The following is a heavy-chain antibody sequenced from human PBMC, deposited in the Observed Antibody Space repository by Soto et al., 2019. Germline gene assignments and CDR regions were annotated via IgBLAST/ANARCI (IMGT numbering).Heavy chain of an antibody. V-gene: IGHV4-34*01. CDR3: ARESHDILTGPPWVWYFDL. Sequence: QVQLQQWGAGPLRPLETLSLTCGVSGWSFSGYYWAWIRQSPGKGLEWIGEINDRGSINYNPSLKSRVSISVDTSKNHYSLNLRSVTAADTAVYYCARESHDILTGPPWVWYFDLWGRDTLVTVSS. J-gene: IGHJ2*01. D-gene: IGHD3-9*01. CDR1: GWSFSGYY. CDR2: INDRGSI.